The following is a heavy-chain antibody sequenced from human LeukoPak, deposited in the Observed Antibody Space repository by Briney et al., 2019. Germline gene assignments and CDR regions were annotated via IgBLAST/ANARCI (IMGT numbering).Heavy chain of an antibody. J-gene: IGHJ4*02. CDR2: IKEDGSEK. CDR1: GFIFTTYW. CDR3: AKIGDASGSYYRHFEY. Sequence: RPGGSLRLSCAASGFIFTTYWMHWVRQAPEKGLEWVANIKEDGSEKYYVDSVKGRFTIARDNAKNSLYLQMNSLKAEDTAVYYCAKIGDASGSYYRHFEYWGQGTLVTVSS. D-gene: IGHD3-10*01. V-gene: IGHV3-7*01.